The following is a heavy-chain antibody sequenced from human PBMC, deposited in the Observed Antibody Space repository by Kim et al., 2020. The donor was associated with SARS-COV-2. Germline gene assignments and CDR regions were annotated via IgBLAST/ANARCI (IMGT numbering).Heavy chain of an antibody. V-gene: IGHV4-34*01. J-gene: IGHJ4*02. CDR1: SGSFSGYY. D-gene: IGHD3-22*01. Sequence: SETLSLTCAVYSGSFSGYYWSWIRQPPGKGLEWIGEINHSGSTNYNPSLKSRVRISVDTSKNQFSLKMSSVTAADTAVYYCARSFPASNNDNFRSTYYQSFDYWGQGTLVTVSS. CDR3: ARSFPASNNDNFRSTYYQSFDY. CDR2: INHSGST.